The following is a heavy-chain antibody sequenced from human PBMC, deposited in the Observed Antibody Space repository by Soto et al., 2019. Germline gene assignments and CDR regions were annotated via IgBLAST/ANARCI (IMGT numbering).Heavy chain of an antibody. CDR2: ISWNGVKV. J-gene: IGHJ4*02. D-gene: IGHD7-27*01. CDR3: IKETQANLGTGGFDF. Sequence: VQLVESGGGLVQPGRSLRLSCAASGFTFDDYAMHWVRQALGKGLEWVSGISWNGVKVDYAGSVKGRFTISRDNAKNSLYLQLNSLRPEDTALYYCIKETQANLGTGGFDFWGQGALVTVSS. V-gene: IGHV3-9*01. CDR1: GFTFDDYA.